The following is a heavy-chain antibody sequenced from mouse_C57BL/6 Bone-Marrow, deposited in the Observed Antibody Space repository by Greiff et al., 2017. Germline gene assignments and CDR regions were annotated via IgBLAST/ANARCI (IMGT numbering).Heavy chain of an antibody. CDR3: ARSCISQYSFDY. Sequence: QVQLQQPGAELVKPGASVKLSCKASGYTFTSYWMHWVKQRPGRGLEWIGRIDPNCGVTKYNEKFKSKATLTVDKPSSTAYMPFSSLTSEDSAVYYCARSCISQYSFDYWGQGTTLTVSS. V-gene: IGHV1-62-3*01. CDR1: GYTFTSYW. J-gene: IGHJ2*01. CDR2: IDPNCGVT. D-gene: IGHD1-1*01.